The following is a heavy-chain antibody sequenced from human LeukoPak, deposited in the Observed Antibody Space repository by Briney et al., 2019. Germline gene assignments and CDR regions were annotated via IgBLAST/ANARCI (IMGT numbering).Heavy chain of an antibody. Sequence: PSETLSLTCTVSGYSISSGYYWGWIRQPPGKGLEWIGSIYHSGSTYYNPSLKSRVTISVDTPKNQFSLKLSSVTAADTAVYYCARGPSKVTSDYWGQGTLVTVSS. V-gene: IGHV4-38-2*02. J-gene: IGHJ4*02. CDR3: ARGPSKVTSDY. D-gene: IGHD4-11*01. CDR1: GYSISSGYY. CDR2: IYHSGST.